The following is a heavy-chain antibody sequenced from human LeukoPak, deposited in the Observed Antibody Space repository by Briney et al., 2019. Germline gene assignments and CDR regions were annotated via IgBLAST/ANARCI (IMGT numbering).Heavy chain of an antibody. V-gene: IGHV3-7*03. Sequence: GGSLRLSCAGSGFSFSSYWMSWVHQAPGKGLEWMANIKQDGSEKYYVDSVKGRFTISRDNAKNSLHLQMNSLRSEDTAVYYCARDRCSSTSCYGRRWFDPWGQGTLVTVSS. J-gene: IGHJ5*02. CDR2: IKQDGSEK. D-gene: IGHD2-2*01. CDR1: GFSFSSYW. CDR3: ARDRCSSTSCYGRRWFDP.